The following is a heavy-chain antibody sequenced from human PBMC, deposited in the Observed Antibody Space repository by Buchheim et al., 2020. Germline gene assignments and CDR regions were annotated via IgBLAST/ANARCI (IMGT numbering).Heavy chain of an antibody. CDR2: IKYDGSGK. V-gene: IGHV3-7*01. CDR3: ARDLNYYNYMDV. J-gene: IGHJ6*03. Sequence: EVQLVESGGGLVRPGGSLRLSCAASGFTFSSYWMSWVRQAPGKGLEWVANIKYDGSGKNYVDSVKGRFTISRDNARNSLYLQMNSLGAEDTAVYYCARDLNYYNYMDVWGKGP. CDR1: GFTFSSYW.